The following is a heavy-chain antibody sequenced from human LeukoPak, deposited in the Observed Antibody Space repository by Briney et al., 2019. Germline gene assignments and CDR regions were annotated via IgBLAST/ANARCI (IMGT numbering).Heavy chain of an antibody. CDR3: ARDHRAENYYGSGSYYYYGMDV. CDR1: GYTFSSYA. J-gene: IGHJ6*02. Sequence: SCKASGYTFSSYAMHWVRQAPGKGLEWVAVISYDGSNKYYADSVKGRFTISRDNSKNTLYLQMNSLRAEDTAVYYCARDHRAENYYGSGSYYYYGMDVWGQGTTVTVSS. D-gene: IGHD3-10*01. CDR2: ISYDGSNK. V-gene: IGHV3-30-3*01.